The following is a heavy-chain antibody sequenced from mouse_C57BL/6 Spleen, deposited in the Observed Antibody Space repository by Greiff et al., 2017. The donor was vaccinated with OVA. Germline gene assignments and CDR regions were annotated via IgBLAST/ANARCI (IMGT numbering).Heavy chain of an antibody. J-gene: IGHJ3*01. Sequence: VQLQQPGAELVRPGSSVKLSCKASGYTFTSYWLDWVKQRPGQGLEWIGNIYPSDSETHYNQKFKDKATLTVDKSSSTAYMQLSSLTSEDSAVYYCARGDYDYDRAWFAYWGQGTLVTVSA. V-gene: IGHV1-61*01. CDR1: GYTFTSYW. D-gene: IGHD2-4*01. CDR3: ARGDYDYDRAWFAY. CDR2: IYPSDSET.